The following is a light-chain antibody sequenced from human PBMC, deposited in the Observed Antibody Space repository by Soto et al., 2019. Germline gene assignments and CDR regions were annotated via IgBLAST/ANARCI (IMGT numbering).Light chain of an antibody. CDR2: GAS. V-gene: IGKV3-20*01. J-gene: IGKJ1*01. CDR3: QQYSISPRT. Sequence: VVTKPPGCLSLSHGEGATLSCGACQSVSSNYLAWYQQKPGQAPRLLIYGASTRATGVPDRFSGSGSGTDFTLSISRLEPEDIAVYYCQQYSISPRTFGQGTKVDIK. CDR1: QSVSSNY.